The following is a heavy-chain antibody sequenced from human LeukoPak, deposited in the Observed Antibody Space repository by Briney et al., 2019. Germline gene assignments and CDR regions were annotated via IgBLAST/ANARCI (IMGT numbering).Heavy chain of an antibody. Sequence: GGSLRLSCAASGFTFSSYSMNWVRQAPGKGLEWVSYISSSSSTIYYADSVKGRFTISRDNAKNSLYLQMNSLRAEDTAVYYCARVRYSSGWYPSGVDYWGQGTLVTVSS. CDR3: ARVRYSSGWYPSGVDY. J-gene: IGHJ4*02. D-gene: IGHD6-19*01. CDR1: GFTFSSYS. CDR2: ISSSSSTI. V-gene: IGHV3-48*01.